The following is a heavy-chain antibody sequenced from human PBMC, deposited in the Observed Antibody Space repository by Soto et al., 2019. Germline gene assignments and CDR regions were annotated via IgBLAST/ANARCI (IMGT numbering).Heavy chain of an antibody. J-gene: IGHJ4*02. CDR2: TSYDGNNK. Sequence: QVHLVESGGGVVQPGTSLRLSCAASGFRFKSFVMHWVRQAPGKGLEWVAFTSYDGNNKDYGDSVKGRFTVSRDNSQNTLHLQMDFLRPEDTALYSCARWGTTGGFDLLGQGTLVSVSS. V-gene: IGHV3-30-3*01. CDR1: GFRFKSFV. CDR3: ARWGTTGGFDL. D-gene: IGHD3-16*01.